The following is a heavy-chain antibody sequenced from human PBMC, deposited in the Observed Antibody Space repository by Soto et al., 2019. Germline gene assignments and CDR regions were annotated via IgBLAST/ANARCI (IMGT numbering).Heavy chain of an antibody. D-gene: IGHD3-10*01. CDR2: IYYSGST. J-gene: IGHJ4*01. Sequence: SETLSLTCTVSGGSISSYYWSWIRQPPGKGLEWIGYIYYSGSTNYNPSLKSRVTISVDTSKNQFSLKLSSVTAADTAVYYCAKGLTMVRGVITYFDYWGHGTLVTVSS. V-gene: IGHV4-59*01. CDR1: GGSISSYY. CDR3: AKGLTMVRGVITYFDY.